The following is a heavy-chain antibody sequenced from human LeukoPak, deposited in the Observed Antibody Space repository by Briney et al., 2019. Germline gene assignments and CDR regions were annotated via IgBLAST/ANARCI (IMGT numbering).Heavy chain of an antibody. J-gene: IGHJ2*01. CDR1: GFTFSDYE. V-gene: IGHV3-48*03. CDR3: ARSEAVAWSFDL. CDR2: ISGSGSTK. Sequence: GGSLRLSCAASGFTFSDYEMNWVRQAPGKGLEWVSYISGSGSTKYYADSVKGRFTISRDNAKNTLYLQMNSLRAEDTAAYYCARSEAVAWSFDLWGRGTLVTVSS. D-gene: IGHD6-19*01.